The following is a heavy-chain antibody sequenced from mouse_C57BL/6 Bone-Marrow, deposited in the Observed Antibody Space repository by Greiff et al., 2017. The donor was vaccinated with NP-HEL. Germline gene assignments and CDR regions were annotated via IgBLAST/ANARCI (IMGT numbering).Heavy chain of an antibody. CDR3: TRGFGYWYFDV. Sequence: EVQLQQSGGGLVQPGGSMKLSCAASGFTFSDAWMDWVRQSPEKGLEWVAEIRNKANNHATYYAESVKGRFTISRDDSKSSVYLQMNSLRAEDTGIYYCTRGFGYWYFDVWGTGTTVTVSS. CDR1: GFTFSDAW. V-gene: IGHV6-6*01. CDR2: IRNKANNHAT. J-gene: IGHJ1*03. D-gene: IGHD3-1*01.